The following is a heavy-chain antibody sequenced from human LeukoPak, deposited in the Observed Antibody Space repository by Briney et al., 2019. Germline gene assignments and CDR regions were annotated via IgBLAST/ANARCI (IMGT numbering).Heavy chain of an antibody. CDR1: GFTFTTYW. J-gene: IGHJ6*02. Sequence: GGSLRLSCAASGFTFTTYWMHWVRQAPGKGLVWVSHINSDGSITSYADSVKGRFTISRDNAKNTLYLQMNSLRAEDTAVYYCARVDSSSWAYYYYYGMDVWGQGTTVTVSS. CDR3: ARVDSSSWAYYYYYGMDV. D-gene: IGHD6-13*01. V-gene: IGHV3-74*01. CDR2: INSDGSIT.